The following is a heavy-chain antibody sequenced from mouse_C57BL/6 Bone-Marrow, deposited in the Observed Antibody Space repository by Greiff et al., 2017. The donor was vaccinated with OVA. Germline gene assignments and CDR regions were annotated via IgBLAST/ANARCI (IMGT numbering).Heavy chain of an antibody. V-gene: IGHV5-4*01. Sequence: DVQLVESGGGLVKPGGSLKLSCAASGFTFSSYAMSWVRQTPEKRLEWVATISDGGSYTYYPDNVKGRFTISRDNAKNNLYLQMSHLKSEDTAMYYCARDHFWFAYWGQGTLVTVSA. J-gene: IGHJ3*01. CDR2: ISDGGSYT. CDR1: GFTFSSYA. CDR3: ARDHFWFAY.